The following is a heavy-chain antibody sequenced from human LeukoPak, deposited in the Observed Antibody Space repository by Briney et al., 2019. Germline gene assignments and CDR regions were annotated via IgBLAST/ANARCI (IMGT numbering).Heavy chain of an antibody. CDR1: GFAVSGNF. D-gene: IGHD3-16*01. CDR2: IYSGGDT. Sequence: PGGSLRLSCAASGFAVSGNFMDWVRQAPGKGREWGSVIYSGGDTYYTDSVRGRFTISRGDSRNTLFLQMNSLSVEDTAVYYCARSLPYFYDNKPGAFHIWGQGTMVTVSS. CDR3: ARSLPYFYDNKPGAFHI. J-gene: IGHJ3*02. V-gene: IGHV3-53*01.